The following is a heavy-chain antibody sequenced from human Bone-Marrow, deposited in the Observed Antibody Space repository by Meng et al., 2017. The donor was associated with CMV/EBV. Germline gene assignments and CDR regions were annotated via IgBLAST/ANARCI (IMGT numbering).Heavy chain of an antibody. V-gene: IGHV1-69*02. D-gene: IGHD7-27*01. Sequence: SVKVSCKASGGTFSSHTFSWVRQAPGQGLEWMGRIIPLLGLVNYAQKFQGRVTITADKSTSIAYMELSSLRFEDTAVYYCATGEKTGARDTFDIWGKGTVVTVSS. CDR3: ATGEKTGARDTFDI. CDR1: GGTFSSHT. J-gene: IGHJ3*02. CDR2: IIPLLGLV.